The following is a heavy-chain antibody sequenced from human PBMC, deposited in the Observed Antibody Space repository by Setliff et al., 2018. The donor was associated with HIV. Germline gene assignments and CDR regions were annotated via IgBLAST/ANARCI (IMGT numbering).Heavy chain of an antibody. CDR2: INPNSGGT. Sequence: GASVKVSCKASGYTVSGYDLHWVRQAPGQGLEWMGWINPNSGGTNYAQKFQGRVTMTRDTSISTSYMELSRLISDDTAVYYCVYSSGSGWFAPWGQGTLVTVSS. V-gene: IGHV1-2*02. CDR1: GYTVSGYD. J-gene: IGHJ5*02. D-gene: IGHD6-19*01. CDR3: VYSSGSGWFAP.